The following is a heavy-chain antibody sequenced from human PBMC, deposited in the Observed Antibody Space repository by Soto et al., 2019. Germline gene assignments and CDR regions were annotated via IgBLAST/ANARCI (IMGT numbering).Heavy chain of an antibody. CDR1: GGTFSTSA. V-gene: IGHV1-69*12. D-gene: IGHD1-26*01. CDR2: IMPIFRAP. CDR3: ARDKDRAQLGGNYYEILDV. J-gene: IGHJ6*02. Sequence: QVQLEQSGAEVKKPGSSVKVSCKASGGTFSTSAISWVRQAPGQGLEWMGGIMPIFRAPDYAQNFQGRVTIPADESTSTACMELSGLRSDDTAVYYCARDKDRAQLGGNYYEILDVWGQGTTVTVSS.